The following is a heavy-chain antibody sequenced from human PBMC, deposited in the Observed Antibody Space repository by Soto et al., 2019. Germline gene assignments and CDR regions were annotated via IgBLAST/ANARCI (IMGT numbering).Heavy chain of an antibody. V-gene: IGHV4-31*03. CDR1: GGSISSGGYY. J-gene: IGHJ4*02. CDR2: IYYSGST. D-gene: IGHD5-18*01. Sequence: QVQLQESGPGLVKPSQTLSLTCTVSGGSISSGGYYWSWIRQHPGKGLEWIGYIYYSGSTYYNPSLKSRVTISVDTSKNQFSLKLSSVTAADTAVYYCARDNRVGIQLWNNFDYWGQGTLVTVSS. CDR3: ARDNRVGIQLWNNFDY.